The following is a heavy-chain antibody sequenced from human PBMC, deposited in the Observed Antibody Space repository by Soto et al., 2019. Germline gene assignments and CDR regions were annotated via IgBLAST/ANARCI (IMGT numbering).Heavy chain of an antibody. CDR1: GFTFSSYS. V-gene: IGHV3-21*01. CDR3: ARGPPSRIAVAHEYFDY. Sequence: GGSLRLSCAASGFTFSSYSMNWVRQAPGKGLEWVSSISSSSSYIYYADSVKGRFTISRDNAKNSLYLQMNSLRAEDTAVYYCARGPPSRIAVAHEYFDYWGQGTLVTVSS. J-gene: IGHJ4*02. D-gene: IGHD6-19*01. CDR2: ISSSSSYI.